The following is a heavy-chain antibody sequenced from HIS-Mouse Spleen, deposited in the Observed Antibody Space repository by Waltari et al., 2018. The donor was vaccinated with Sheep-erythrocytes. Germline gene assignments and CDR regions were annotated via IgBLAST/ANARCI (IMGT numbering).Heavy chain of an antibody. J-gene: IGHJ4*02. V-gene: IGHV4-59*01. CDR1: GGSISSYY. CDR3: ARGRSGSYSIDY. D-gene: IGHD1-26*01. Sequence: QVQLQESGPGLVKPSETLSLTCTVSGGSISSYYWSWIRQPPGKGLEWIGYIYYSGSTNSNPSLKSRVTISVDTSKNQFSLKLSSVTAADTAVYYCARGRSGSYSIDYWGQGTLVTVSS. CDR2: IYYSGST.